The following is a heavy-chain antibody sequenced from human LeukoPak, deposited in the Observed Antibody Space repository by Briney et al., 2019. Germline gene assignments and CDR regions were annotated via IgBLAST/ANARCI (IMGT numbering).Heavy chain of an antibody. CDR1: GYTFTGYY. J-gene: IGHJ5*02. CDR3: ARCSSTSCYYNWFDP. CDR2: INPNSGGT. Sequence: ASVKVSCKAPGYTFTGYYMHWVRQAPGQGLEWMGWINPNSGGTNYAQKFQGRVTMTRDTSISTAYMELSRLRSDDTAVYYCARCSSTSCYYNWFDPWGQGTLVTVSS. D-gene: IGHD2-2*01. V-gene: IGHV1-2*02.